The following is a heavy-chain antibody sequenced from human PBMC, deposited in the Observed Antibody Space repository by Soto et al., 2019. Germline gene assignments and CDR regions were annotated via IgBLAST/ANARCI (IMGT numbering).Heavy chain of an antibody. D-gene: IGHD3-22*01. V-gene: IGHV3-23*01. CDR1: GFTFSSYA. J-gene: IGHJ6*03. Sequence: GGSLRLSCAASGFTFSSYAMSWVRQAPGKGLEWVSAISGSGGSTYYADSVKGRFTISRDNSKNTLYLQMNSLRAEDTAVYYCAKAESGKLLLYYYYMDVWGKGTTVTVSS. CDR3: AKAESGKLLLYYYYMDV. CDR2: ISGSGGST.